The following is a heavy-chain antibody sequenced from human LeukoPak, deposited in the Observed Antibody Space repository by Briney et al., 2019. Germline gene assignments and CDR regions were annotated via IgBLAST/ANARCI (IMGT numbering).Heavy chain of an antibody. Sequence: GASVKVSCKASGYTFTGYYMHWVRQAPGQGLEWMGWINPNSGDTNYAQKFQGRVTMTRDTSISTVYMELSRLRSDDTAVYYCAREGVGSSSWYNFDPWGQGTLVTVSS. J-gene: IGHJ5*02. D-gene: IGHD6-13*01. V-gene: IGHV1-2*02. CDR1: GYTFTGYY. CDR3: AREGVGSSSWYNFDP. CDR2: INPNSGDT.